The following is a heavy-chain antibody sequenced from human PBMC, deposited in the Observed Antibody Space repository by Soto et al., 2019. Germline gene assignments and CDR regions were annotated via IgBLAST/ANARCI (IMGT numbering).Heavy chain of an antibody. D-gene: IGHD3-10*01. Sequence: SETLSLTCAVSGGSISSGGYSWSWIRQPPGKGLEWIGYIYHSGSTCYNPSLKSRVTISVDRSKNQFSLKLSSVTAADTAVYYCARYLDKWNYPGSRRENWFDPWGQGTLVTVSS. V-gene: IGHV4-30-2*01. J-gene: IGHJ5*02. CDR3: ARYLDKWNYPGSRRENWFDP. CDR1: GGSISSGGYS. CDR2: IYHSGST.